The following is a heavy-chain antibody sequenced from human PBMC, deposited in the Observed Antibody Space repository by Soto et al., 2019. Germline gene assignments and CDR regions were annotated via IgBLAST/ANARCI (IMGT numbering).Heavy chain of an antibody. V-gene: IGHV4-4*02. CDR3: ASHLVMTGTRGFDL. CDR1: SGSIFSSNW. J-gene: IGHJ4*02. Sequence: QVQLQESGPGLVTPSGTLSLTCAVSSGSIFSSNWWSWVRQPPGKGLEWIGEIRNNGGAANYNPSLRSRVIISVDTSKNEFSLKLFSVTAADTAVYYCASHLVMTGTRGFDLWGLGTLVTVSS. CDR2: IRNNGGAA. D-gene: IGHD3-9*01.